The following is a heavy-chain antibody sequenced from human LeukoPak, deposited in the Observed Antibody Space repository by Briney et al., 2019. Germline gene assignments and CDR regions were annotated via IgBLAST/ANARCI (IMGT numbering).Heavy chain of an antibody. J-gene: IGHJ4*02. Sequence: GGSLRLSCAASGFTFSTYGLHWVRQAPGKGLEWVAVIWYDGSNKYYADSVKGRFAVSRDNPKNTLYLQMNTLRAEDTAVYYCARGYSYVFYWGQGTLVSVSS. CDR1: GFTFSTYG. V-gene: IGHV3-33*01. CDR2: IWYDGSNK. D-gene: IGHD5-18*01. CDR3: ARGYSYVFY.